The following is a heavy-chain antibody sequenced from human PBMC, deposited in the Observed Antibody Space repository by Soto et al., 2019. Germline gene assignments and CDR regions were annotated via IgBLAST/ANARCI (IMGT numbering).Heavy chain of an antibody. V-gene: IGHV3-48*01. CDR1: GFTFSSYS. CDR2: ISSSSSTI. J-gene: IGHJ4*02. Sequence: GGSLRLSCAASGFTFSSYSMNWVRQAPGKGLEWVSYISSSSSTIYYADSVKGRFTISRDNAKNSLYLQMNSLRAEDTAVYYCARDKYSSSSGGFLYYWGQGTLVTVSS. D-gene: IGHD6-6*01. CDR3: ARDKYSSSSGGFLYY.